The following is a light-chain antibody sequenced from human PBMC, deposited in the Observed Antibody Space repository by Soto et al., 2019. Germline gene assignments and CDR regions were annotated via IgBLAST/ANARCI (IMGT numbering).Light chain of an antibody. CDR1: QGIGSW. J-gene: IGKJ1*01. Sequence: DLQMTQSPSSVSASVGDRVTITCRASQGIGSWLAWYQQKPGKAPKLLIYTASSLQSGVPSRFSGSGSGTDFTLTISGLQPEDLATYYCQQDNSFPWTFGQGTRVEIK. CDR2: TAS. V-gene: IGKV1-12*01. CDR3: QQDNSFPWT.